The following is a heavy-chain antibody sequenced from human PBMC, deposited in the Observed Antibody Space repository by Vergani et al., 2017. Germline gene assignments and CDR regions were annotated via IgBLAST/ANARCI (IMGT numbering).Heavy chain of an antibody. CDR3: ARGGGRNYYYGMDV. Sequence: QVQLQQWGAGLLKPSETLSLTCAVYGGSFSGYYWSWIRQHPGKGLEWIGEINHSGSTNYNPSLKSRVTISVDTSKNQFSLKLSSVTAADTAVYYCARGGGRNYYYGMDVWGQGTTVTVSS. CDR1: GGSFSGYY. V-gene: IGHV4-34*01. J-gene: IGHJ6*02. D-gene: IGHD1-14*01. CDR2: INHSGST.